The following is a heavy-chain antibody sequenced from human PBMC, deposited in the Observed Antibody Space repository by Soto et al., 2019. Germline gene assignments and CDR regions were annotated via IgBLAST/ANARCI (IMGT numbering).Heavy chain of an antibody. Sequence: SETLSLTCTVSGGSISSGDYYWSWIRQPPGKGLEWIGYIYYSGSTYYNPSLKSRVTISVDTSKNQFSLRLSSVTAADTAVYYCASTLTQDAFDIWGQGTMVTVSS. CDR2: IYYSGST. D-gene: IGHD7-27*01. J-gene: IGHJ3*02. CDR3: ASTLTQDAFDI. CDR1: GGSISSGDYY. V-gene: IGHV4-30-4*01.